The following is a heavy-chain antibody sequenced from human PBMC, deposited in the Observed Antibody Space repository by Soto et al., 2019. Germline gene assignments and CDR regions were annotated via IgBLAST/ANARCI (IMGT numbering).Heavy chain of an antibody. J-gene: IGHJ6*02. CDR3: ARKLDYYYYGMDV. Sequence: PGGSLRLSCAASGFTFSSYAMHWVRQAPGTGLEWVAVISYEGSNKYYADSVKGRFTISRDNSKNTLYLQMNSLRAEDTAVYYCARKLDYYYYGMDVWGQGTTVTVSS. V-gene: IGHV3-30-3*01. CDR2: ISYEGSNK. CDR1: GFTFSSYA. D-gene: IGHD1-1*01.